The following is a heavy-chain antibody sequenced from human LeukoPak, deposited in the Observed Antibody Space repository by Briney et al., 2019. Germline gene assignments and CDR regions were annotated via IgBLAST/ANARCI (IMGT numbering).Heavy chain of an antibody. Sequence: GGSLRLSCAVSGITLSNYGMSWVRQAPGKGLEWVAGISGSGGSTNYADSVKCRFTISRDNLKNTLYLQMNSLRAEDTAVYFCAKRGVVIRVILVGFHKEANYFDSWGQGALVTVSS. V-gene: IGHV3-23*01. CDR3: AKRGVVIRVILVGFHKEANYFDS. J-gene: IGHJ4*02. D-gene: IGHD3-22*01. CDR2: ISGSGGST. CDR1: GITLSNYG.